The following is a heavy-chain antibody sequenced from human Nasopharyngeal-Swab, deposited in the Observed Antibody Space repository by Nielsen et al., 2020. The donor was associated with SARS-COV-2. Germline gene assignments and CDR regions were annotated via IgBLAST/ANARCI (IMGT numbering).Heavy chain of an antibody. CDR2: ISYDGSNK. CDR3: AKVPSTVTTLPPDY. V-gene: IGHV3-30*18. CDR1: GFTFSSYG. Sequence: GESLKISCSASGFTFSSYGMHWVRQAPGKGLEWVAVISYDGSNKYYADSVKGRFTISRDNSKNTLYLQMNNLRAEDTAVYYCAKVPSTVTTLPPDYWGQGTLVTVSS. D-gene: IGHD4-11*01. J-gene: IGHJ4*02.